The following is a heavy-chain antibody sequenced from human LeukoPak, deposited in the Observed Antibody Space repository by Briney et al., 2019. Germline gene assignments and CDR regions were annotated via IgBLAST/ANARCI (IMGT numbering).Heavy chain of an antibody. V-gene: IGHV4-30-4*01. J-gene: IGHJ5*02. D-gene: IGHD3-22*01. CDR1: GGSISSGDYY. Sequence: SETLSLTCTVSGGSISSGDYYWSWIRQPPGKGLEWVGYIYYSGSAYYNPSLRSRVTISLDTSKNQFSLKLNSVTAADTAVYYCARPYYYDSRIDPRGQGTLVTVSS. CDR2: IYYSGSA. CDR3: ARPYYYDSRIDP.